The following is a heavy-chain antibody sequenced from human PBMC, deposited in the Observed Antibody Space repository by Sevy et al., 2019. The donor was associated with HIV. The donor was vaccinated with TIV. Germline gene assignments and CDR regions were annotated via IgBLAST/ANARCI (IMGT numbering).Heavy chain of an antibody. J-gene: IGHJ3*02. CDR3: AREEHYPLGYGSGSAHAFDI. CDR2: IYPGDSDT. V-gene: IGHV5-51*01. Sequence: GESLKISCKGSGYSFTSYWIGWVRQMPGKGLEWMGIIYPGDSDTRYSPSFQGQVTISADKSLSTAYLQWSSLKASDTAMYYCAREEHYPLGYGSGSAHAFDIWGQGTMVTVSS. D-gene: IGHD3-10*01. CDR1: GYSFTSYW.